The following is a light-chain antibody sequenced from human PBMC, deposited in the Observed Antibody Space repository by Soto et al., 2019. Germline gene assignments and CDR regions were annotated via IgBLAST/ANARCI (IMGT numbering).Light chain of an antibody. J-gene: IGKJ3*01. Sequence: EIVMTQSPATLSMSPGERATLSCRASQSVRSNLAWYQQKPGQAPRLLLYGESTRATGIPARFSGSGSGTEFTLTISSLQSEDFAIYYCQQYNNWPRTFGPGTKVDFK. CDR2: GES. V-gene: IGKV3D-15*01. CDR3: QQYNNWPRT. CDR1: QSVRSN.